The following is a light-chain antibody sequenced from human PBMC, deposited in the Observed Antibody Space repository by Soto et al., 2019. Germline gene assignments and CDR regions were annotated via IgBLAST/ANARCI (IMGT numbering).Light chain of an antibody. CDR2: SND. CDR3: AAWDDSLNGPV. J-gene: IGLJ1*01. CDR1: SSNIGSSS. Sequence: QSVLTQPPSSSGTPGQRVTISCSGGSSNIGSSSVNWYQQLPGTAPKLLIHSNDRRPSGVPDRFSGSKSGTSASLAISGLQSEDAADYYCAAWDDSLNGPVFGTGTKVTV. V-gene: IGLV1-44*01.